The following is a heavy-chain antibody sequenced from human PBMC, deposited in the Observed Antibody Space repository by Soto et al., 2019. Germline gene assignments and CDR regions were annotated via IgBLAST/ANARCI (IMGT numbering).Heavy chain of an antibody. D-gene: IGHD1-26*01. CDR1: GFTFSSYA. J-gene: IGHJ4*02. V-gene: IGHV3-23*01. CDR2: ISGSGGST. Sequence: SGGSLRLSCAASGFTFSSYAMSWVRQAPGKGLEWVSAISGSGGSTGYADSVKGRFTISRDNAKSFLFLQMNSLRVEDTAFYYCVRGASLNFDYWGQGTLVTVSS. CDR3: VRGASLNFDY.